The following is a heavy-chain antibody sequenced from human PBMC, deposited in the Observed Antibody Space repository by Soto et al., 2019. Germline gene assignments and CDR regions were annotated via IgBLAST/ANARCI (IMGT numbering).Heavy chain of an antibody. Sequence: QVQLQESGPGLVKPSQTLSLTCTVSGDSIMRDSYYWNWIRRHPGKGLEWIGYIYYSGTTAYNPSLKPRVTISPDPSKNQFPLHLRSVTAADTAVYSCARGFDSGKFYAIESWGRGTQVTVSS. CDR3: ARGFDSGKFYAIES. V-gene: IGHV4-31*03. D-gene: IGHD1-26*01. J-gene: IGHJ4*02. CDR2: IYYSGTT. CDR1: GDSIMRDSYY.